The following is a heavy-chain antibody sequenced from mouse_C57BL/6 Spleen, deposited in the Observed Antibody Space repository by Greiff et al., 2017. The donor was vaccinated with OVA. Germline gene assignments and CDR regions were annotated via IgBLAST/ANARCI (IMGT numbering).Heavy chain of an antibody. D-gene: IGHD1-1*01. J-gene: IGHJ2*01. CDR1: GYTFTSYW. V-gene: IGHV1-53*01. CDR3: AREGGHWLRFDY. CDR2: INPSNGGT. Sequence: QVQLQQPGTELVKPGASVKLSCKASGYTFTSYWMHWVKQGPGQGLEWIGYINPSNGGTNYNEKFKSRATLTVDKSSSTAYMQLSSLTSEDSAVYYCAREGGHWLRFDYWGQGTTLTVSS.